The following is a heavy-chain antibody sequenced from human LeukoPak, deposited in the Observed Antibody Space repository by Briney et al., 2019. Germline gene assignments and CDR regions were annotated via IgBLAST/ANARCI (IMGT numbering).Heavy chain of an antibody. J-gene: IGHJ4*02. D-gene: IGHD3-10*01. Sequence: GGSLRPSCAASGFTFSSYAMSWVRQAPGKGLEWVSAISGSGGSTYYADSVKGRFTISRDNSKNTLYLQMNSLRAEDTAVYYCAKMGYYYGSGPSDYWGQGTLVTVSS. V-gene: IGHV3-23*01. CDR3: AKMGYYYGSGPSDY. CDR1: GFTFSSYA. CDR2: ISGSGGST.